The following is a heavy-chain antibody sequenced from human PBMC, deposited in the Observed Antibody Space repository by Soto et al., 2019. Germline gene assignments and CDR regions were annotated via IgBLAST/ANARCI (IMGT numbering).Heavy chain of an antibody. J-gene: IGHJ4*02. Sequence: GGSLRLSCVSSEIPFVSRAMSLARQCPGEGLEWVSTITGTGGDTKYADSVRGRLTMSRDNSKKTLYMQMNSLSAGDSDLYSCASGSTDSYTGSRIFDFWGRGTLVTVFS. D-gene: IGHD5-12*01. CDR2: ITGTGGDT. CDR1: EIPFVSRA. CDR3: ASGSTDSYTGSRIFDF. V-gene: IGHV3-23*01.